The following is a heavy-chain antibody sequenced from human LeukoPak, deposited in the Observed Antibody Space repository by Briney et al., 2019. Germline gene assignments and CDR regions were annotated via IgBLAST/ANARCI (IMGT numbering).Heavy chain of an antibody. Sequence: GSLRLSCAASGFTVSSNYMSWVRQAPGKGLEWVSVIYSGGSTYYEDSVKGRFTISRDNSKNTLYLKMNSMRAEDTAVYYCARDPEDSSGYYAFGYWGQGTLVTVPS. CDR2: IYSGGST. V-gene: IGHV3-66*01. J-gene: IGHJ4*02. CDR1: GFTVSSNY. CDR3: ARDPEDSSGYYAFGY. D-gene: IGHD3-22*01.